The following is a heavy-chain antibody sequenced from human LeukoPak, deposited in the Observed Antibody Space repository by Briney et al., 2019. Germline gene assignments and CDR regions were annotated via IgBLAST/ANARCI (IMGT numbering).Heavy chain of an antibody. V-gene: IGHV4-30-2*01. CDR1: GGSISSGGYS. CDR3: ARSAITGTTSWFDP. Sequence: PSETLSLTCAVSGGSISSGGYSWSWIRQPPGKGLEWIGYIYHSGSTYYNPSLKSRVTISVDRSKNQFSLKLSSVTAAVTAVYYCARSAITGTTSWFDPWGQGTLVTVSS. D-gene: IGHD1-7*01. CDR2: IYHSGST. J-gene: IGHJ5*02.